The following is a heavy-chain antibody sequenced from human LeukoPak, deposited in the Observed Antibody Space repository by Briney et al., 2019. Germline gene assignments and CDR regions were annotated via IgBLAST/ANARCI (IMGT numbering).Heavy chain of an antibody. D-gene: IGHD3-22*01. CDR2: ISYSGST. CDR1: GGSISSGDYY. CDR3: ARDTYYYDRSGYSNYYGMDV. Sequence: PSQTLSLTCTVSGGSISSGDYYWSWIRQPPGKGLEWIGYISYSGSTYYNPSLKSRVTISVDTSKNQFSLKLSSVTAADTAVYYCARDTYYYDRSGYSNYYGMDVWGQGTLVTVSS. J-gene: IGHJ6*02. V-gene: IGHV4-30-4*01.